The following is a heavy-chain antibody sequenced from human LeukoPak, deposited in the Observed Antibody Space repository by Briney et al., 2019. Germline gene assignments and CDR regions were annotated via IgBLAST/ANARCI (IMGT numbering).Heavy chain of an antibody. Sequence: PGGSLRLSCAASGFTFSSYVMHWVRQAPGKGLEWVAIISYDGSNGYYADSVKGRFTISRDNSKNTLYLQMNSLRAADTAVYYCARGSSSWATDFDYWGQGTLVTVSS. CDR2: ISYDGSNG. J-gene: IGHJ4*02. CDR3: ARGSSSWATDFDY. D-gene: IGHD6-13*01. CDR1: GFTFSSYV. V-gene: IGHV3-30*04.